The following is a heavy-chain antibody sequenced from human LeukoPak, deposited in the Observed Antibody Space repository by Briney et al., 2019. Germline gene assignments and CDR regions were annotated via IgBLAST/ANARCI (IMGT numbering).Heavy chain of an antibody. J-gene: IGHJ4*02. D-gene: IGHD4-17*01. CDR2: IYPGESIYASENT. V-gene: IGHV4-4*07. Sequence: SETLSLTCSVSGVSISAYYWSWIRQPAGKGLEWIGRIYPGESIYASENTNYNPSLKSRVSMSGDTSKNQVSLKLRSVTAADTAVYYCARDPTTVTAIFDSWGQGTLVTVSS. CDR3: ARDPTTVTAIFDS. CDR1: GVSISAYY.